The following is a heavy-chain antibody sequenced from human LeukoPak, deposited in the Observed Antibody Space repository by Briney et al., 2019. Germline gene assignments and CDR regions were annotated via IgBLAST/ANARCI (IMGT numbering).Heavy chain of an antibody. CDR1: GFTFSSYS. V-gene: IGHV3-23*01. CDR3: AKDREHSSGRYYFDY. D-gene: IGHD6-25*01. CDR2: ISDSGTSI. Sequence: GGSLGLSCAASGFTFSSYSMNWVRQAPGKGLEWVSAISDSGTSIYYTDSVKGRFSISRDNSKDTLYLQMKSLRAEDTAVYYCAKDREHSSGRYYFDYWGQGTLVTVSS. J-gene: IGHJ4*02.